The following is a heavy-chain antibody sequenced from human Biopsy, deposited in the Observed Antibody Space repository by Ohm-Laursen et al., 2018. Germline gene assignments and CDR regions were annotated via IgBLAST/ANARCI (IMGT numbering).Heavy chain of an antibody. Sequence: SETLSLTCIAYGGSFSNDYWTWIRQSPGKGLEWIGEVSHNGGTNYNPSLKARVSISMDTSKNQFSLNLTSVTAADTALYYCARGKRGPVAIPRDNPNRIRGWFDPWGPGTLVTVSS. CDR1: GGSFSNDY. CDR3: ARGKRGPVAIPRDNPNRIRGWFDP. V-gene: IGHV4-34*01. J-gene: IGHJ5*02. CDR2: VSHNGGT. D-gene: IGHD2-21*01.